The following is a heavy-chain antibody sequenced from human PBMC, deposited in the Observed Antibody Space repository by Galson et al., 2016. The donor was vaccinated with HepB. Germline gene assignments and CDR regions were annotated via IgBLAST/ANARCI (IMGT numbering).Heavy chain of an antibody. J-gene: IGHJ4*02. CDR2: IMPEDGYT. CDR1: GYRFTTFY. V-gene: IGHV1-46*01. Sequence: SVKVSCKASGYRFTTFYVHWVRQAPGQGLEWIGRIMPEDGYTIYAQKFQGRVTITRDTSTSTVYMDLRSLMSADTGVYYCARDGHKRDFDYWGQGTLVTVSA. CDR3: ARDGHKRDFDY.